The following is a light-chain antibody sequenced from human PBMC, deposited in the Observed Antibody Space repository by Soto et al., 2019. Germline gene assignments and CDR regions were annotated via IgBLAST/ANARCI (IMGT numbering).Light chain of an antibody. CDR2: LGS. CDR3: MQALQTPYT. V-gene: IGKV2-28*01. J-gene: IGKJ2*01. CDR1: QRLLHSNGNTF. Sequence: ETVMTKPPPSLTVTPVEPASISWRSSQRLLHSNGNTFLDWYLQKPGQSPQLLIYLGSNRASGVPDRVSGSEAGTDFTLKISRVEAEDVGVYYCMQALQTPYTFGQGSMVDI.